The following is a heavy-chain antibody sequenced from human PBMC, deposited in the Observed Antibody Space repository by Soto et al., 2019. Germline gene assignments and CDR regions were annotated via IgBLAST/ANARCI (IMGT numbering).Heavy chain of an antibody. CDR3: ARGPGSYFNKPVDY. CDR2: INHSGST. D-gene: IGHD3-10*01. V-gene: IGHV4-34*01. J-gene: IGHJ4*02. Sequence: ETLSLTCAVYGGSFSGYYWSWIRQPPGKGLEWIGEINHSGSTNYNPSLKSRVTISVDTSKNQFSLKLSSVTAADTAVYYCARGPGSYFNKPVDYWGQGTLVTVSS. CDR1: GGSFSGYY.